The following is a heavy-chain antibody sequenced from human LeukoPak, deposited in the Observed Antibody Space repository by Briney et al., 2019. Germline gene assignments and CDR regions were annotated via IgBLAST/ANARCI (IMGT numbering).Heavy chain of an antibody. CDR2: ISSSSSTI. CDR1: GFTFSSYS. J-gene: IGHJ4*02. Sequence: PGGSLRLSCAASGFTFSSYSMNWVRQAPGKGLEWVSYISSSSSTIYYADSVKGRFTISRDNAKNSLYPQMNSLRAEDTAVYYCARGRIRFLDDFDYWGQGTLVTVSS. V-gene: IGHV3-48*01. D-gene: IGHD3-3*01. CDR3: ARGRIRFLDDFDY.